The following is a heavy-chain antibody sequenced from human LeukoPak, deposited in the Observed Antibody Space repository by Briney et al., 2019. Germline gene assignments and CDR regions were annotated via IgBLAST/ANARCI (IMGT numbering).Heavy chain of an antibody. D-gene: IGHD3-10*01. Sequence: ASVKVSCKASGYTFTSYYMHWVRQAPGQGLEWMGIINPSGGSTSYAQKFQGRVTMTRDTSTSTVYMELSSLRSEDTAVYYCASGSGGYYNWHYFDYWGQGTLVTVSS. CDR1: GYTFTSYY. CDR2: INPSGGST. CDR3: ASGSGGYYNWHYFDY. V-gene: IGHV1-46*01. J-gene: IGHJ4*02.